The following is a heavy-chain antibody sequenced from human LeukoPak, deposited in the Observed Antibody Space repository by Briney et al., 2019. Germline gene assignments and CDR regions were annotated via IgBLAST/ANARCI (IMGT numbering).Heavy chain of an antibody. Sequence: SVKVSCKASGGTFRSYAISWVRQAPGQGLEWMGGIIPIFGTANYAQKFQGRVTITTDESTSTAYMELSSLRSEDTAVYYCARALGYCSSTSCYRAFDIWGQGTMVTVSS. J-gene: IGHJ3*02. CDR2: IIPIFGTA. CDR1: GGTFRSYA. CDR3: ARALGYCSSTSCYRAFDI. V-gene: IGHV1-69*05. D-gene: IGHD2-2*01.